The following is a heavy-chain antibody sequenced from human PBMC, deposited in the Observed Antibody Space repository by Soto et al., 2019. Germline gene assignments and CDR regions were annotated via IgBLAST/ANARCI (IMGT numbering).Heavy chain of an antibody. J-gene: IGHJ6*02. CDR1: GGSISSYY. CDR3: ARHAPYCSSTSHCAYGMDV. CDR2: IYYSGTT. D-gene: IGHD2-2*01. Sequence: SETLSLTCTVSGGSISSYYWSWIRQPPGKGLEWIGYIYYSGTTSYNPSLKGRVTISVDTSKSQFSLKLSSVTAADTAVYYCARHAPYCSSTSHCAYGMDVWGQGTTVTVSS. V-gene: IGHV4-59*08.